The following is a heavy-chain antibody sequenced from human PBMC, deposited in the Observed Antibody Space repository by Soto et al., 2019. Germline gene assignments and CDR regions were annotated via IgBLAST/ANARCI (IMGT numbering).Heavy chain of an antibody. D-gene: IGHD1-1*01. CDR1: GGSISSGGYY. Sequence: PSETLSLTCTVSGGSISSGGYYWSWIRQHPGKGLEWIGYIYYSGSTYYNPSLKSRVTISVDTSKNQFSLKLSSVTAADTAVYYCARAVPNYYYYGMDVWGQGTTVTVSS. J-gene: IGHJ6*02. CDR2: IYYSGST. V-gene: IGHV4-31*03. CDR3: ARAVPNYYYYGMDV.